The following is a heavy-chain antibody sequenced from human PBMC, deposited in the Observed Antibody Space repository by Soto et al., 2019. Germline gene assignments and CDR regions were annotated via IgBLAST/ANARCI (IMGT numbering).Heavy chain of an antibody. CDR1: GFTFSSYG. J-gene: IGHJ4*02. CDR2: ISYDGSNK. D-gene: IGHD5-12*01. CDR3: AKVRDGSLDY. V-gene: IGHV3-30*18. Sequence: QVQLVESGGGVVQPGRSLRLSCAASGFTFSSYGMHWVRQAPGKGLEWVAVISYDGSNKYYADSVKGRFTISRDNSTTTLYLQMNSLRAEDTAVCYCAKVRDGSLDYWGQGTLVTVSS.